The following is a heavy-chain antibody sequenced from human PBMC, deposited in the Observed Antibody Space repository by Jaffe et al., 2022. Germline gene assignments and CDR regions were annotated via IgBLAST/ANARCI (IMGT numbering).Heavy chain of an antibody. Sequence: QVQLQESGPGLVKPSETLSLTCTVSGGSISSYYWSWIRQPPGKGLEWIGYIYYSGSTNYNPSLKSRVTISVDTSKNQFSLKLSSVTAADTAVYYCARGRMYYDILTVYGSQPESRYYYYMDVWGKGTTVTVSS. CDR3: ARGRMYYDILTVYGSQPESRYYYYMDV. V-gene: IGHV4-59*01. CDR1: GGSISSYY. CDR2: IYYSGST. J-gene: IGHJ6*03. D-gene: IGHD3-9*01.